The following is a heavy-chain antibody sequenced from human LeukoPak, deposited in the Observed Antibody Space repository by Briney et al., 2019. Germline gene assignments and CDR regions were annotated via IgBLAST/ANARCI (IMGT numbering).Heavy chain of an antibody. D-gene: IGHD6-13*01. CDR2: ISWNSGSI. J-gene: IGHJ3*02. CDR1: GFTFSTYA. CDR3: AKDSEQQLPMVSFDI. Sequence: GGSLRLSCAASGFTFSTYAMHWVRQAPGKGLEWVSGISWNSGSIGYADSVKGRFTISRGNAKNSLYLQMNSLRAEDTALYYCAKDSEQQLPMVSFDIWGQGTMVTVSS. V-gene: IGHV3-9*01.